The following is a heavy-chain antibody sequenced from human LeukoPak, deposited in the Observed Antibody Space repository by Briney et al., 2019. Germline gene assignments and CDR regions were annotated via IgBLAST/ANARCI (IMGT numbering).Heavy chain of an antibody. CDR1: GYTFTSYD. CDR2: MNPNSGNT. V-gene: IGHV1-8*01. D-gene: IGHD3-10*01. Sequence: ASVKVSCKASGYTFTSYDINWVRQATGQGLEWMGWMNPNSGNTGHAQKFQGRVTMTRNTSISTAYMELSSLRSEDTAVYYCARYSMVRGVMVSWFDPWGQGTLVTVSS. J-gene: IGHJ5*02. CDR3: ARYSMVRGVMVSWFDP.